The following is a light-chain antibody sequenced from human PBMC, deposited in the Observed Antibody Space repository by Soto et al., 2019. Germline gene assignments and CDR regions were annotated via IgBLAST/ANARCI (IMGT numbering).Light chain of an antibody. Sequence: EIVLTQSPATLSLYPGEGATLSCRASQSVSSYLAWYQQKPGQAPRLLIYDASNRATGIPARFSGSGSGTDFTLIISSLEPEEFAVYYCQQRSNWPVTFGLGTKV. CDR2: DAS. V-gene: IGKV3-11*01. CDR1: QSVSSY. CDR3: QQRSNWPVT. J-gene: IGKJ1*01.